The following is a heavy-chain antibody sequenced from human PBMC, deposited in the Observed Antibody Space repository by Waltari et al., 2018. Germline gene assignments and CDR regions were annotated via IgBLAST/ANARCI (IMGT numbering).Heavy chain of an antibody. CDR3: AREVVGDAFDI. CDR1: GGSFSGYY. V-gene: IGHV4-34*01. Sequence: QVQLQQWGAGLLKPSETLSLTCAVYGGSFSGYYWSWIRQPPGKGLEWIGEINHSGSTNYNPSLKSRVTISVDTSKNQFSLKLSSVTAADTAVYYCAREVVGDAFDIWGQGTMVTVSS. J-gene: IGHJ3*02. CDR2: INHSGST. D-gene: IGHD2-15*01.